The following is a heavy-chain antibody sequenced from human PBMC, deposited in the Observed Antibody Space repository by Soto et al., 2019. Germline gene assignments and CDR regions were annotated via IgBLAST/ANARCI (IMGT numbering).Heavy chain of an antibody. CDR3: ARDRFRIAAAGTPFDY. CDR1: GYTFTNYA. CDR2: INAGNGNT. J-gene: IGHJ4*02. Sequence: ASVKVSCKASGYTFTNYAMHWVRQAPGQRLEWMGWINAGNGNTKYSQKFQGRVTITRDTSASTAYMELSSLRSEDTAVYYCARDRFRIAAAGTPFDYWGQGTLVTVSS. V-gene: IGHV1-3*01. D-gene: IGHD6-13*01.